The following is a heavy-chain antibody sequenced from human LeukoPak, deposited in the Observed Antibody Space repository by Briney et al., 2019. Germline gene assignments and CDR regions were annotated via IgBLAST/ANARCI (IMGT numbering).Heavy chain of an antibody. Sequence: GGCLRLSCAASGFSFSIYAMSWVREAPDKGLEWVAGIVGSGDDRRYADSVKGRVTISQDNSTKTVCLQMNSLRVEDTAIYCCAKCLLQGDGRWDIDSGGQGTLVTVSS. CDR3: AKCLLQGDGRWDIDS. CDR2: IVGSGDDR. CDR1: GFSFSIYA. D-gene: IGHD5-24*01. J-gene: IGHJ4*02. V-gene: IGHV3-23*01.